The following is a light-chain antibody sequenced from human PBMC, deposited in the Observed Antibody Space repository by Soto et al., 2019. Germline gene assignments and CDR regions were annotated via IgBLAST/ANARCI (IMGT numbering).Light chain of an antibody. CDR2: HVS. V-gene: IGKV3D-15*01. J-gene: IGKJ1*01. Sequence: EIVMTQSPATLSVSPGDRATISCRASQSISGNLAWYQQKPGQGPRLLIYHVSTRTTGTPATFSGSASGTEFTLTISIRQSEDFAVYFCQQYHDWPRTFGQGTRV. CDR1: QSISGN. CDR3: QQYHDWPRT.